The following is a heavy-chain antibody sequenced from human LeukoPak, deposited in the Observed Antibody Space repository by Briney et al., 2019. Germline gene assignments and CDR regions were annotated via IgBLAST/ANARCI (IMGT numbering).Heavy chain of an antibody. V-gene: IGHV3-7*01. J-gene: IGHJ6*03. Sequence: GGSLRLSCAASGFTFSSYGMHWVRQAPGKGLEWVANIKQDGSEKYYVDSVKGRFTISRDNAKNSLYLQMNSLRAEDTAVYYCARRGYSYGSLPYYYYYYYMDVWGKGTTVTVSS. CDR3: ARRGYSYGSLPYYYYYYYMDV. CDR1: GFTFSSYG. D-gene: IGHD5-18*01. CDR2: IKQDGSEK.